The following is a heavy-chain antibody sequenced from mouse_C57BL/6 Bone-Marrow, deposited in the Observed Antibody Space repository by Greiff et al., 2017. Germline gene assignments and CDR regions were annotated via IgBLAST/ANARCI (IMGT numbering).Heavy chain of an antibody. CDR2: ISSGGSYT. Sequence: DVKLVESGGDLVKPGGSLKLSCAASGFTFSSYGMSWVRQTPDKRLEWVATISSGGSYTYYPDSVKGRFTIARDNAKNTLYLQMSSLKSEDTAMYYCASVRGSYFDYWGQGTTLTVSS. J-gene: IGHJ2*01. CDR1: GFTFSSYG. CDR3: ASVRGSYFDY. V-gene: IGHV5-6*02.